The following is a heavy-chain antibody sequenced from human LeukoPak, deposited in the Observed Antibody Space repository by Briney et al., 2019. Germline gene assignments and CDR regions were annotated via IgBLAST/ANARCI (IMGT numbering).Heavy chain of an antibody. CDR2: ISSRSSYI. J-gene: IGHJ4*02. D-gene: IGHD5-18*01. CDR3: AREGVAPDGWEQLWPGRRDNRIFDY. V-gene: IGHV3-21*01. CDR1: GFTFSTFT. Sequence: GGSLRLSCAVSGFTFSTFTMSWVRQAPGKGLEWVSSISSRSSYIYYADSVKGRFTISRDNAEKSLYLQLNSLRADDTAVYYCAREGVAPDGWEQLWPGRRDNRIFDYWGQGTLVTVSS.